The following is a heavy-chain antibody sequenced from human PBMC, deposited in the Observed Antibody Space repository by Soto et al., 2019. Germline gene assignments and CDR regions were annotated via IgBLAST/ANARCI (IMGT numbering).Heavy chain of an antibody. CDR2: MRSRANSYAT. CDR3: TTSANDKFVDY. CDR1: GFSFIGSA. D-gene: IGHD5-12*01. Sequence: LRLSCAASGFSFIGSAMHWVRQASGKGLEWVGRMRSRANSYATTYAESVKGRFTISRDDSKNTAYLQMNSLKTEDTAVYYCTTSANDKFVDYWGQGTPVTVS. J-gene: IGHJ4*02. V-gene: IGHV3-73*01.